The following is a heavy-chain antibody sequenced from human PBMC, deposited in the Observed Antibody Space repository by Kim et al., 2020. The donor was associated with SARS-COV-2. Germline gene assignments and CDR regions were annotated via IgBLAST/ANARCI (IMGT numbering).Heavy chain of an antibody. V-gene: IGHV3-21*01. CDR1: GFTFSSYS. CDR3: ARVREGGYSYGPHNSGFDY. CDR2: ISSSSSYI. D-gene: IGHD5-18*01. Sequence: GGSLRLSCAASGFTFSSYSMNWVRQAPGKGLEWVSSISSSSSYIYYADSVKGRFTISRDNAKNSLYLQMNSLRAEDTAVYYCARVREGGYSYGPHNSGFDYWGQGTLVTVSS. J-gene: IGHJ4*02.